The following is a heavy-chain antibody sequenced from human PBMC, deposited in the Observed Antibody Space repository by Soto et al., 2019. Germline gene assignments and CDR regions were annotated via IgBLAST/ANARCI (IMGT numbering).Heavy chain of an antibody. V-gene: IGHV1-2*04. CDR1: GYTFTGYY. CDR2: INPNSGGT. CDR3: ARMRLGGGSYPAVAFDI. D-gene: IGHD1-26*01. Sequence: QVQLVQSGAEVKKPGASVKVSCKASGYTFTGYYMHWVRQAPGQGLEWMGWINPNSGGTNYAQKFQGWVTMTRDTSISTAYMELSRLRSDDTAVYYCARMRLGGGSYPAVAFDIWGQGTMVTVSS. J-gene: IGHJ3*02.